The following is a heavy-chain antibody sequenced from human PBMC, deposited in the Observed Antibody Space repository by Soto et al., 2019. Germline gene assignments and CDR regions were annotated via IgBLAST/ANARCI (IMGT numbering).Heavy chain of an antibody. CDR3: AKDPGY. Sequence: QVQLVESGGGVVQPGRSLRLSCAASGFTFSSYGMHWVRQAPGKGLEWVAVISYDGSNKYYADSVKGRFTISRDNSKNTLYLQMNSLRAEDTAMYYCAKDPGYWGQETLVTVSS. V-gene: IGHV3-30*18. CDR1: GFTFSSYG. J-gene: IGHJ4*02. CDR2: ISYDGSNK.